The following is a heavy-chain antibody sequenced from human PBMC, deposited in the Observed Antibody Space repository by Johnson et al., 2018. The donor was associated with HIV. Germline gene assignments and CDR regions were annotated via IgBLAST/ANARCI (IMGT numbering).Heavy chain of an antibody. V-gene: IGHV3-30*14. CDR2: ISYDGSNK. Sequence: QVQLVESGGGVVQPGRSLRLSCAASGFTFSSYAMHWVRQAPGKGLEWVAVISYDGSNKYSADSVKGRFTISRDNSKNTLYLQMNSLSAEDTPVYYCTTGSFFDIWGQGTMVTVSS. J-gene: IGHJ3*02. CDR1: GFTFSSYA. CDR3: TTGSFFDI.